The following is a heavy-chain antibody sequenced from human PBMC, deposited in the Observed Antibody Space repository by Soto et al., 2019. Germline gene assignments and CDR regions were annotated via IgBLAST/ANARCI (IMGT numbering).Heavy chain of an antibody. J-gene: IGHJ4*02. CDR2: IFYSGST. V-gene: IGHV4-31*03. Sequence: QVQLQESGPGLVKPSQTLSLTCTVSGGSISSGGYYWSWIRQHPGRGLEWIGYIFYSGSTSYNPSLMSRLTISVDTSKTRFSLTLSSVTAADTAVYFCERENYNSLTGYSYFDYWGQGTLVTVSS. D-gene: IGHD3-9*01. CDR1: GGSISSGGYY. CDR3: ERENYNSLTGYSYFDY.